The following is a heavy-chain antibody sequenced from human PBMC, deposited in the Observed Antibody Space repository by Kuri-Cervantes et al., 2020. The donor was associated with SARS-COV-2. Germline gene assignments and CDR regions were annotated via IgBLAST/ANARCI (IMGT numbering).Heavy chain of an antibody. Sequence: GESLKISCAASGFTFSNYWMHWVRQAPGKGLVWVSRINSDGSSTSYADSVKGRFTISRDNAKNTLYLQMNSLRAEDTAVYYCAKGTRSSGYYCGLDFWGQGTLVTVSS. CDR3: AKGTRSSGYYCGLDF. D-gene: IGHD3-22*01. CDR2: INSDGSST. V-gene: IGHV3-74*01. J-gene: IGHJ4*02. CDR1: GFTFSNYW.